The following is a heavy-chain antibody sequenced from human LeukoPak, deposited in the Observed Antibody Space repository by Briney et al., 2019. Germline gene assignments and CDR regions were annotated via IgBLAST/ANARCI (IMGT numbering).Heavy chain of an antibody. D-gene: IGHD1-26*01. Sequence: GGSLRLSCAASGFAISDYSMNWVRQVPGKGLEWVSVVYSGGSTYYADSVQGRFTISRDNSKNTLYLQMNNLRAEDTAFYYCARCAGGSYYDYFIDYWGQGTLVTVSS. CDR1: GFAISDYS. J-gene: IGHJ4*02. CDR3: ARCAGGSYYDYFIDY. CDR2: VYSGGST. V-gene: IGHV3-53*01.